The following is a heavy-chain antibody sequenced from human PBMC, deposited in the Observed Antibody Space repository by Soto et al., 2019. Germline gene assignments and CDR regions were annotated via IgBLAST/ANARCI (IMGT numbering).Heavy chain of an antibody. CDR1: GFNFSTYS. D-gene: IGHD3-22*01. V-gene: IGHV3-21*06. CDR3: ARYGYYYHSSAYSGY. CDR2: ISSSATYN. Sequence: GESLKISCAASGFNFSTYSLNWVRQAPGKGLEWVSSISSSATYNDYADSVKGRFTISRDNAKSSLYLQMNSLRAEDKGVYYCARYGYYYHSSAYSGYWGQGTPVTVSS. J-gene: IGHJ4*02.